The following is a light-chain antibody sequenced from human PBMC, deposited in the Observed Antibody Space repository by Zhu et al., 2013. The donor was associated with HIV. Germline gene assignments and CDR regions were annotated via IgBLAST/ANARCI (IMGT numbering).Light chain of an antibody. V-gene: IGKV4-1*01. CDR1: QSVLYSSNNKNY. Sequence: DIVMTQSPDSLAVSLGERATINCKSSQSVLYSSNNKNYLAWFQQKPGQPPKLLIYWASTRESGVPDRFSGSGSGTEFTLTISSLQAEDVAVYYCQQRSSTGLLRFRPFG. CDR3: QQRSSTGLLRFRP. J-gene: IGKJ5*01. CDR2: WAS.